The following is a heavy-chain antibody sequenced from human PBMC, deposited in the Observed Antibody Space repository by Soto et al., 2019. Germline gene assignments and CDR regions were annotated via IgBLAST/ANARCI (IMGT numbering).Heavy chain of an antibody. D-gene: IGHD3-10*01. CDR2: IYHSGNS. CDR1: GGSISSSNW. J-gene: IGHJ4*02. CDR3: AASGSSGQFEH. Sequence: NPSETLSLTCSVSGGSISSSNWWSWVRQPPGRGLEWIGEIYHSGNSNYNPSLKSRVTLSVDKSKNQFSLKLSSVTAADTAVYYCAASGSSGQFEHWAQGTLVTVSS. V-gene: IGHV4-4*02.